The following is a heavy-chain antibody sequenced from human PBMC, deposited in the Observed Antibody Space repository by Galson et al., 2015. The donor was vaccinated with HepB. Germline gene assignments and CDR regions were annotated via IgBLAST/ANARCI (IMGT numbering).Heavy chain of an antibody. CDR3: TTSNCGVYYGMDV. D-gene: IGHD1-1*01. CDR1: GFTFSNAW. J-gene: IGHJ6*02. Sequence: SLRLSCAASGFTFSNAWMSWVRQAPGKGLEWAGRIKSKTDDGTTDYAAPVKGRFTISRDDSKNTLYLQMNSLKTEDTAVYYCTTSNCGVYYGMDVWGQGTTVTVSS. CDR2: IKSKTDDGTT. V-gene: IGHV3-15*01.